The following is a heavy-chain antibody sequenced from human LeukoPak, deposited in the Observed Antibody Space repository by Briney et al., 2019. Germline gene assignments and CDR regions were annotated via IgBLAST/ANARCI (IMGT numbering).Heavy chain of an antibody. CDR2: INPNSGGT. J-gene: IGHJ4*02. V-gene: IGHV1-2*02. CDR1: GYTFTGYY. D-gene: IGHD1-1*01. CDR3: ARRRGTTGTTFDY. Sequence: ASVKVSCKASGYTFTGYYMHWVRQAPGQGLEWMGWINPNSGGTNYVQKFQGRVTKTRDTSISTAYMELSRLRSDDTAVYYCARRRGTTGTTFDYWGQGTLVTVSS.